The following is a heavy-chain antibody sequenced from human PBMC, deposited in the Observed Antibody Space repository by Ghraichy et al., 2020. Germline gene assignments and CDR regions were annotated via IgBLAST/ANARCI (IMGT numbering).Heavy chain of an antibody. J-gene: IGHJ4*01. V-gene: IGHV3-23*01. CDR1: GFTFSSYA. Sequence: GGSLRLSCAASGFTFSSYAMSWVRRAPGKGLEWVSAISGSGGSTYYADSVKGRFTISRDNSKNTLYLQMNSLRAEDTAVYYCARGAPITMIVVDYFDYWGHGILVPVPS. D-gene: IGHD3-22*01. CDR2: ISGSGGST. CDR3: ARGAPITMIVVDYFDY.